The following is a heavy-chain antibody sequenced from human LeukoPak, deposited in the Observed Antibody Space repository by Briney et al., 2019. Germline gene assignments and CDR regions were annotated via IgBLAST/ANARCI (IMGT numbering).Heavy chain of an antibody. CDR1: GFTFSSYA. CDR2: IVDSGGST. D-gene: IGHD1-26*01. V-gene: IGHV3-23*01. J-gene: IGHJ5*02. CDR3: AKASGSYSYNWIDP. Sequence: GGSLRLSCAASGFTFSSYAMSWVRQAPGKGLEWVSAIVDSGGSTYYADSVKGRFTISRDNSKNTLYLQMNSLRAEDTAVYYCAKASGSYSYNWIDPWGQGTLVTVSS.